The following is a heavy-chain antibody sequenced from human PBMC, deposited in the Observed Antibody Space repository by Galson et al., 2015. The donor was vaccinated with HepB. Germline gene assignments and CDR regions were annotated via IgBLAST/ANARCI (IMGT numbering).Heavy chain of an antibody. V-gene: IGHV4-39*01. Sequence: ETLSLTCSVSGGSIDSTGYFWAWIRQAPGKGLEWIGNIYYNETTYYNPSLESRVTISVDMSKSQFYLRLASVTATDTAVYYCATRIETVWAGIQLNWFDPWGQGTLVTVSS. J-gene: IGHJ5*02. CDR2: IYYNETT. CDR3: ATRIETVWAGIQLNWFDP. CDR1: GGSIDSTGYF. D-gene: IGHD1-14*01.